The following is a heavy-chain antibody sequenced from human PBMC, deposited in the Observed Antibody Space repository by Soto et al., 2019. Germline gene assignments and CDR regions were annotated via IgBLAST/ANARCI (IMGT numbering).Heavy chain of an antibody. CDR2: IVVGSDNT. Sequence: QMQLVQSGPEVKKTGTSVKVSCKASGFTFTRSVVQWVRQARGQRLEWIGWIVVGSDNTKYAQEFQERVTITRDMSTSTAYMELSSLRSEDTAVYYCAAAYFGVYLRAFDIWGQGTMVTVSS. CDR1: GFTFTRSV. CDR3: AAAYFGVYLRAFDI. D-gene: IGHD4-17*01. J-gene: IGHJ3*02. V-gene: IGHV1-58*01.